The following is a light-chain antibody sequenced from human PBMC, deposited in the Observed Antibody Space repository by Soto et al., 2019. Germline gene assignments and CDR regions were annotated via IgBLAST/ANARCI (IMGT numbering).Light chain of an antibody. CDR2: DVN. V-gene: IGLV2-11*01. CDR3: CSYAGSYTLV. CDR1: SSDVGAYNY. J-gene: IGLJ2*01. Sequence: QSALTQPRSVSGSPGQSVTISCTGTSSDVGAYNYVSWYQQHPGKAPKLMTYDVNDRPSGVPDRFSGSKSGNTASLTISGLQAEDEADYYCCSYAGSYTLVFGGGTKVTVL.